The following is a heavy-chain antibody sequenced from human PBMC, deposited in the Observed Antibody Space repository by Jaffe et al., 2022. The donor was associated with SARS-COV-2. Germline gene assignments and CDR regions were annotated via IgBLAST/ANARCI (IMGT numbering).Heavy chain of an antibody. CDR1: GDSVSSGNYC. CDR2: ICTSGST. J-gene: IGHJ4*02. D-gene: IGHD2-8*01. V-gene: IGHV4-61*02. CDR3: AREEGYCTNGVCSRGLDY. Sequence: QVQLQESGPGLVKPSQTLSLTCTVSGDSVSSGNYCWTWIRQPAGKGLEWIGRICTSGSTNYNPSLKSRVTISVDTSKNQFSLKLSSVTAADTAVYYCAREEGYCTNGVCSRGLDYWGQGTLVTVSS.